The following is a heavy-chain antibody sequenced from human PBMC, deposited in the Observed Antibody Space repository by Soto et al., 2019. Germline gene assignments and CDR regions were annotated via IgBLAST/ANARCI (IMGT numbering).Heavy chain of an antibody. J-gene: IGHJ6*02. Sequence: PSQTLSLTCAISGDSVSSNSAAWNWIRQSPSRGLEWLGRTYYRSKWYNDYAVSVKSRITINPDTSKNQFSLQLNSVTPEDTAVYYCARDLTKYCSSTSCPYYYYGMDVWGQGTTVTVSS. CDR1: GDSVSSNSAA. V-gene: IGHV6-1*01. D-gene: IGHD2-2*01. CDR2: TYYRSKWYN. CDR3: ARDLTKYCSSTSCPYYYYGMDV.